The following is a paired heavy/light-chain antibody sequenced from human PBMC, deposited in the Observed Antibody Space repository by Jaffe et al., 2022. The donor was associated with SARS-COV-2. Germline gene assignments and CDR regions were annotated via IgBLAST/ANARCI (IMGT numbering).Heavy chain of an antibody. CDR3: AKLFTPYYMDV. CDR2: TSLSTGAS. V-gene: IGHV3-23*04. Sequence: EEQLVESGGGLVQPGGSLRLSCAASGFTFSGNVLSWVRQAPGKGLEWVSVTSLSTGASNRADSVRGRFIISRDNSKATLYLQMNSLRAEDTAVYYCAKLFTPYYMDVWGKGTTVTVSS. CDR1: GFTFSGNV. D-gene: IGHD2-21*01. J-gene: IGHJ6*03.
Light chain of an antibody. V-gene: IGLV8-61*01. Sequence: QTLVTQEPSFSVSPGGTVTLTCGLSSGSVSTRYYPSWYQQTPGQAPRTLIYNTNTRSSGVPDRFSGSILGNKAALTITGAQADDESDYYCMLFMGGDIYVFGTGTKVTVL. J-gene: IGLJ1*01. CDR3: MLFMGGDIYV. CDR1: SGSVSTRYY. CDR2: NTN.